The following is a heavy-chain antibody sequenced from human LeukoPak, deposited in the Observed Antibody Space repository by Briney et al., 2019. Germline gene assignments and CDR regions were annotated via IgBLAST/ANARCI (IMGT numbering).Heavy chain of an antibody. CDR3: ARVRGSSSARWFDP. CDR1: GFTLSDYY. J-gene: IGHJ5*02. V-gene: IGHV3-11*06. Sequence: GGSLRLSCAASGFTLSDYYMSWIRQAPGKGLEWVSYIGSSSSYTNYADSVKGRFTISRDNAKNSLYLQMNSMRAEDTAVYYCARVRGSSSARWFDPWGQGTLVTVSS. D-gene: IGHD6-13*01. CDR2: IGSSSSYT.